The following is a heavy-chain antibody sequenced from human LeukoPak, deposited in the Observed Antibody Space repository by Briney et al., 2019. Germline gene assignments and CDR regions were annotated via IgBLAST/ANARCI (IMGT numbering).Heavy chain of an antibody. Sequence: PGGSLRLSCAASGFTFSSYAMSWVRQAPAKGLEWVSSISGSGTNTYYADSVKGRFTISRDNSRNLLFLQMSSLRVEDTAVYYCAKRRHYYGSGDYYRDPWGQGTLVTVSS. CDR2: ISGSGTNT. V-gene: IGHV3-23*01. D-gene: IGHD3-10*01. J-gene: IGHJ5*02. CDR3: AKRRHYYGSGDYYRDP. CDR1: GFTFSSYA.